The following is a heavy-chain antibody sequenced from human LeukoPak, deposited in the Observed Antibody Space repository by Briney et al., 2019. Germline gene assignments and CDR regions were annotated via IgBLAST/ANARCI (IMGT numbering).Heavy chain of an antibody. V-gene: IGHV3-33*01. CDR1: GFTFSSYG. D-gene: IGHD6-19*01. CDR3: ARDQQWLAAFDY. CDR2: IWHDGSNK. J-gene: IGHJ4*02. Sequence: PGKSLRLSCAASGFTFSSYGMHWVRQAPGKGLEWVAVIWHDGSNKYYADSVKGRFTISRDNSKNTLYLQMNTLRAEDTAVYYCARDQQWLAAFDYWGQGTLVTVSS.